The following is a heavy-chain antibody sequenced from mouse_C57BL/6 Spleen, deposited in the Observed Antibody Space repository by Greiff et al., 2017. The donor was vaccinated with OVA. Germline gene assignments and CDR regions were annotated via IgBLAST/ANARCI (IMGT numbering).Heavy chain of an antibody. V-gene: IGHV1-19*01. CDR3: ARRGTAQATFDY. J-gene: IGHJ2*01. Sequence: EVQLHQSGPVLVKPGASVKMSCKASGYTFTDYYMNWVKQSHGKSLEWIGVINPYNGGTSYNQKFKGKATLTVDKSSSTAYMELNSLTSEDSAVYYCARRGTAQATFDYWGQGTTLTVSS. CDR1: GYTFTDYY. D-gene: IGHD3-2*02. CDR2: INPYNGGT.